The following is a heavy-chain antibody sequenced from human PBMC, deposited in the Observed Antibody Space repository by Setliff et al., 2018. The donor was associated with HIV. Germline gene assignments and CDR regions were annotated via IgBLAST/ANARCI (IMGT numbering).Heavy chain of an antibody. J-gene: IGHJ4*02. Sequence: PSETLSLTCTVSGGSISSYSWSWIRQPPGKGLEWIGYIYTSGSTYYNPSLKSRDTISVDTSKNQFSLKLSSVTAADTAVYYCISAYRSGWLAPMGFDSWGQGTLVTVAS. V-gene: IGHV4-4*08. CDR2: IYTSGST. CDR1: GGSISSYS. CDR3: ISAYRSGWLAPMGFDS. D-gene: IGHD6-19*01.